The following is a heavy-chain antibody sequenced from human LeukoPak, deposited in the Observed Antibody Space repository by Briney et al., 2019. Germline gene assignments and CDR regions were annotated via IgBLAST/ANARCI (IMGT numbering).Heavy chain of an antibody. CDR1: GYTFTGYY. CDR2: INPNSGGT. D-gene: IGHD6-19*01. J-gene: IGHJ5*02. Sequence: ASVKVSCKASGYTFTGYYMHWVRQAPGQGLEWIGWINPNSGGTNYAQKFQGRVTMTRDTSISTAYMELSRLRSDDTAVYYCAREGAGYGWYNWFDPWGQGTLVTVSS. CDR3: AREGAGYGWYNWFDP. V-gene: IGHV1-2*02.